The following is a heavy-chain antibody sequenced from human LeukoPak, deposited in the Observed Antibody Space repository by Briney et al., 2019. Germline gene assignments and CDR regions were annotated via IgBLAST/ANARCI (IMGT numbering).Heavy chain of an antibody. CDR1: GYTFTDYY. CDR2: INPNSGGT. V-gene: IGHV1-2*02. CDR3: ARDAHNGYEFHDWFDP. D-gene: IGHD5-12*01. Sequence: ASVKVSCKASGYTFTDYYIHWVRQAPGQGLEWMGWINPNSGGTKYAQKFQGRVTMTTDTSISTAYMEMSRLTSGDTAVYYCARDAHNGYEFHDWFDPWGQGALVTVSS. J-gene: IGHJ5*02.